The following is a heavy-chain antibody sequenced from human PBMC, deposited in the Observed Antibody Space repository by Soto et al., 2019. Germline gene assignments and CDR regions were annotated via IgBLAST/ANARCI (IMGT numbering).Heavy chain of an antibody. V-gene: IGHV3-48*02. CDR3: ARDHTAMETMGYFDY. CDR2: ISSSSSTI. Sequence: GGSLRLSCAASGFTFSSYSMNWVRQAPGKGLEWVSYISSSSSTIYYADSVKGRFTISRDNAKNSLYLQMNSLRDEDTAVYYCARDHTAMETMGYFDYWGQGTLVTVSS. D-gene: IGHD5-18*01. CDR1: GFTFSSYS. J-gene: IGHJ4*02.